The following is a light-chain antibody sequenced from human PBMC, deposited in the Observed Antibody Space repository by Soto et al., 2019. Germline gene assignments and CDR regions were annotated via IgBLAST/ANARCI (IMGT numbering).Light chain of an antibody. CDR2: EGS. J-gene: IGLJ1*01. V-gene: IGLV2-23*01. CDR1: SSDVGSYNL. CDR3: CSYAGSSTYV. Sequence: QSALTQPASVSGSPGQSITISCTGTSSDVGSYNLDSWYQQHPGKAPKLMIYEGSKRPSGVSNRFSGSKSGNTASLTISGLQAEDEADYYCCSYAGSSTYVFGTGTKVTVL.